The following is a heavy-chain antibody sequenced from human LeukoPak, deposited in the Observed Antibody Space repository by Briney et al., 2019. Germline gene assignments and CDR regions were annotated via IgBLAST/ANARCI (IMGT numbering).Heavy chain of an antibody. CDR1: GGSFSGYY. D-gene: IGHD5-18*01. V-gene: IGHV4-34*01. Sequence: PSETLSLTCAVYGGSFSGYYWSWIRQPPGKGLEWIGEINHSGSTNYNPSLKSRVTISVDTSKNQFSLKLSSVTAADTAVYYCARVRTQLFGSDNWFDPWGQGTLVTVSS. J-gene: IGHJ5*02. CDR2: INHSGST. CDR3: ARVRTQLFGSDNWFDP.